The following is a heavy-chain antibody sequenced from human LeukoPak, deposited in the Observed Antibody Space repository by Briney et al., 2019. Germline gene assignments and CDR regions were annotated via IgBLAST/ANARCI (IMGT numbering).Heavy chain of an antibody. D-gene: IGHD1-26*01. CDR3: ARDRVGATRVMDY. CDR1: GFTFSSYS. CDR2: ISSSSSYI. Sequence: SGGSLRLSSAASGFTFSSYSMNWVRQAPGKGLEWVSSISSSSSYIYYADSVKGRFTISRDNAKNSLYLQMNSLRAEDTAVYYCARDRVGATRVMDYWGQGTLVTVSS. V-gene: IGHV3-21*01. J-gene: IGHJ4*02.